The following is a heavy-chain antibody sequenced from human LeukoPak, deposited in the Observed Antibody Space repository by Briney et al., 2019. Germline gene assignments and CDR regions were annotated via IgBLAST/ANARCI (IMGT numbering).Heavy chain of an antibody. CDR2: IRPDGHNK. V-gene: IGHV3-30*02. Sequence: GGSLRLSCAASGFIFIGYGMHWVRQAPGKGPEWVAFIRPDGHNKYYVDSVKGRFMISRDNSKNTVDLQMNSLRGDDTAMYYCAKEGAASWDVDVWGKGTTVTVSS. D-gene: IGHD3-3*02. J-gene: IGHJ6*04. CDR3: AKEGAASWDVDV. CDR1: GFIFIGYG.